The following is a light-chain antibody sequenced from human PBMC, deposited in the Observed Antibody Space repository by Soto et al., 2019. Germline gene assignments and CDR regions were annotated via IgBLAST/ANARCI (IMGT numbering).Light chain of an antibody. J-gene: IGKJ1*01. CDR2: KAS. CDR1: ESISNW. CDR3: QEYNTWPWT. V-gene: IGKV1-5*03. Sequence: DIQMTQSPSTLSASLGDRVIITCRASESISNWLAWYQQKPGKAPNLLVYKASSLKSGVPLRFSGSGSGTEFILTISSLQSEDFALYYCQEYNTWPWTFGQGTKVDIK.